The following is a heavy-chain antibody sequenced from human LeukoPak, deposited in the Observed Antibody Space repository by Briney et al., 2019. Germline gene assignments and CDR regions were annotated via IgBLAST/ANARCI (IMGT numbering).Heavy chain of an antibody. V-gene: IGHV3-30-3*01. Sequence: GGSLRLSCAVSGFTFSNYAMHWVRQAPGKGLEWVAFISYDGSNKNYAHSVKGRFNISRDNSKNTLYLQMNSLRPEDTAVYYCARSEYGDYGSPMDYWGQGSLVTVSS. J-gene: IGHJ4*02. CDR1: GFTFSNYA. CDR2: ISYDGSNK. D-gene: IGHD4-17*01. CDR3: ARSEYGDYGSPMDY.